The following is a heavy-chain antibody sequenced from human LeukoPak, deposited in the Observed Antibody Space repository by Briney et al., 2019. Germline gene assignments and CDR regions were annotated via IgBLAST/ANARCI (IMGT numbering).Heavy chain of an antibody. Sequence: SETLPLTCAVSGTSFSSYYWSWIRQPPGKGLEWIGEVNHSGYTNDNPSLKSRVTISVDTSKNQFSLRLRSVTAADTGVYFCARITTGHDFWGQRTLVTVSS. V-gene: IGHV4-34*01. CDR2: VNHSGYT. CDR3: ARITTGHDF. D-gene: IGHD4-11*01. CDR1: GTSFSSYY. J-gene: IGHJ4*02.